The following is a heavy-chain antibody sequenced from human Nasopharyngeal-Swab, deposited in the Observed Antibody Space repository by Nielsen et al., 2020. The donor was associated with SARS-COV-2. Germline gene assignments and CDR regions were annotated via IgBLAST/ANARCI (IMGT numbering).Heavy chain of an antibody. D-gene: IGHD6-13*01. J-gene: IGHJ5*02. CDR3: AKDGGAAAGTRWFDP. CDR2: ISYDGSNK. V-gene: IGHV3-30*18. CDR1: GFTFSSYG. Sequence: GESLKISCAASGFTFSSYGMHWVRQAPGKGLEWVAVISYDGSNKYYADSVKGRFTISRDNSKNTLYPQMNSLRAEDTAVYYCAKDGGAAAGTRWFDPWGQGTLVTVSS.